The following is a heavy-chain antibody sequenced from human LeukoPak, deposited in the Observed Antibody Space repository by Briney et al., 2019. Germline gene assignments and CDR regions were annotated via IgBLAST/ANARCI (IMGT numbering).Heavy chain of an antibody. CDR1: GFTVSSNY. CDR2: IYSGGST. J-gene: IGHJ3*02. D-gene: IGHD2-15*01. Sequence: PGGSLRLSCAASGFTVSSNYMSWVRQAPGKGLEWVSVIYSGGSTYYADSVKGRFTISGDNSKNTLYLQMNSLGAEDTAVYYCASLGYCSGGSCDDAFDIWGQGTMVTVSS. CDR3: ASLGYCSGGSCDDAFDI. V-gene: IGHV3-53*01.